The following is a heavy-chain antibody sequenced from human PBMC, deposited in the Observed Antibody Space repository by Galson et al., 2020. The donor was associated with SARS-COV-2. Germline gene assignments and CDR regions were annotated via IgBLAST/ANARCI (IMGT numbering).Heavy chain of an antibody. CDR3: ARDVVPHSMWELTQPPTLDL. CDR2: ISNSGLTA. CDR1: GFTINIYA. J-gene: IGHJ5*02. D-gene: IGHD1-26*01. V-gene: IGHV3-23*01. Sequence: GGSLRLSCAASGFTINIYAMSWIRQAPGKGLEWVSDISNSGLTAYYADPVKGRFTVSRDNSKNVLYLQMNSLRTEDTAIYYCARDVVPHSMWELTQPPTLDLWGQGTLVGVSS.